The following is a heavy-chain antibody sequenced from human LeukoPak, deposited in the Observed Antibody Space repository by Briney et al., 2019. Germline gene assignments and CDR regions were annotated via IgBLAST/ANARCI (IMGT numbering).Heavy chain of an antibody. V-gene: IGHV1-69*04. CDR3: ARDVEYCSGGSCYV. Sequence: KVSCKASGGTFSSYAISWVRQAPGQGLEWMGRIIPILGIANYAQKFQGRVTITADKSTSTAYMELSSLRSEDTAVYYCARDVEYCSGGSCYVWGQGTLVTVSS. D-gene: IGHD2-15*01. CDR2: IIPILGIA. J-gene: IGHJ4*02. CDR1: GGTFSSYA.